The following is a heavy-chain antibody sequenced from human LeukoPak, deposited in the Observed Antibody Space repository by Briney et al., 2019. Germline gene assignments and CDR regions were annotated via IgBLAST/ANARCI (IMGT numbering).Heavy chain of an antibody. Sequence: ASVKVSCKASGYTLTSYGISWVRQAPGQGLEWMGWISAYNGNTNYAQKLQGRVTMTTDTSTSTAYMELRSLRSDDTAVYYCATPAPLRYFDWLLPHYYYYGMDVWGQGTTVTVSS. CDR3: ATPAPLRYFDWLLPHYYYYGMDV. J-gene: IGHJ6*02. D-gene: IGHD3-9*01. V-gene: IGHV1-18*01. CDR2: ISAYNGNT. CDR1: GYTLTSYG.